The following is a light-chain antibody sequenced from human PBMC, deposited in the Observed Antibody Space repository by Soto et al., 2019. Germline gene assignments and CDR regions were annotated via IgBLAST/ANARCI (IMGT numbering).Light chain of an antibody. CDR2: DAS. V-gene: IGLV2-14*01. J-gene: IGLJ3*02. CDR3: SSYTSSSTPGV. Sequence: QSALTQPASVSGSPGQSITISCTGTSSDVGGYNYVSWYQQHPGKAPKLMIYDASNRPSGVSNRFSGSKSGNTASLTISGLQAEDEADYYCSSYTSSSTPGVFGGGTKLT. CDR1: SSDVGGYNY.